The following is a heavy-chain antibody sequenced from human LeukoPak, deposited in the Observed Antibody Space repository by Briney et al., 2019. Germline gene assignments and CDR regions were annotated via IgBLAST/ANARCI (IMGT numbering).Heavy chain of an antibody. CDR1: GFTFRIYA. CDR3: AELGITMIGGV. CDR2: IGTSTSYI. Sequence: GGSLRLSCAASGFTFRIYAMNWVRQTPGKGLEWVSSIGTSTSYIYYADSVKGRFTISRDNAKNSLYLQMNSLRAEDTAVYYCAELGITMIGGVWGKGTTVTISS. D-gene: IGHD3-10*02. V-gene: IGHV3-21*01. J-gene: IGHJ6*04.